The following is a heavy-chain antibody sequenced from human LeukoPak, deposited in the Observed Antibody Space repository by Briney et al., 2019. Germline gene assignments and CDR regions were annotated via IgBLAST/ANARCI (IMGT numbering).Heavy chain of an antibody. D-gene: IGHD3-10*01. Sequence: SETLSLTCAVYGGSFSGYYWSWIRQPPGKGLEWIGEINHSGSTNYNPSLKSRVTISVDTSKNQFSLKLSSVTAADTAVYYCARGGRVWFGELLSLLFDYWGQGTLVTVSS. CDR1: GGSFSGYY. V-gene: IGHV4-34*01. CDR3: ARGGRVWFGELLSLLFDY. CDR2: INHSGST. J-gene: IGHJ4*02.